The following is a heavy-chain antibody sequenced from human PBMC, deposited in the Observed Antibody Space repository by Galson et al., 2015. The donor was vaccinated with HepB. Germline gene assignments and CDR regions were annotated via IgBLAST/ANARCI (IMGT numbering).Heavy chain of an antibody. J-gene: IGHJ4*02. CDR1: GFTFNDYA. CDR2: VSGAGGRT. CDR3: AKDPPQDSNFGPDYFDH. V-gene: IGHV3-23*01. Sequence: SLRLSCAGSGFTFNDYAVSWVRQAPGGGLEWVSTVSGAGGRTYYADSVKGRFTISRDNSKNTVFLQMHSLRVEDTALYYCAKDPPQDSNFGPDYFDHWGQGTLVTVSS. D-gene: IGHD1-1*01.